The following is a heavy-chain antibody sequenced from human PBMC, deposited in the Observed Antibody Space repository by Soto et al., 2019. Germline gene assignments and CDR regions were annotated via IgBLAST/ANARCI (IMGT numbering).Heavy chain of an antibody. CDR2: ISYDGNDK. CDR3: ASDIVGATPPDY. V-gene: IGHV3-30*03. Sequence: GGSLRLSCAASGFTFSSYGMHWVRQAPGKGLEWVAVISYDGNDKYHADSVKGRFTISRDNAKNSLYLQMNSLRAEDTAVYYCASDIVGATPPDYWGQGTLVTVSS. D-gene: IGHD1-26*01. CDR1: GFTFSSYG. J-gene: IGHJ4*02.